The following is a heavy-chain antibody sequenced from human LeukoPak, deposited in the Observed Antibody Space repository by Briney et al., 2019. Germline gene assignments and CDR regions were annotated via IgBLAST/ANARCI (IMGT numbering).Heavy chain of an antibody. D-gene: IGHD2-15*01. CDR3: AKAVVGYCTGGSCYFDY. J-gene: IGHJ4*02. CDR1: GFTFSSYA. Sequence: HPGGSLRLSCAASGFTFSSYAMSWVRQAPGKGLEWVSGISGSGGSTYYADSVKGRFTISRDNSKNTLDLQVDSLRAEDTAVYYCAKAVVGYCTGGSCYFDYWGQGTLVTVSS. CDR2: ISGSGGST. V-gene: IGHV3-23*01.